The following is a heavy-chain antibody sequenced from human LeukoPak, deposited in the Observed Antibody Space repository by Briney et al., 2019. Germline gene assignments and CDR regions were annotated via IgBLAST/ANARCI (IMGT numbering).Heavy chain of an antibody. CDR1: GFTVSNKY. D-gene: IGHD4-23*01. CDR2: IYSGGSK. J-gene: IGHJ4*02. Sequence: GGSLRLSCAASGFTVSNKYISWVRQGPGKGLGQVSLIYSGGSKYYADSVKGRFTMSRDNSKNTLYLQMNSLRGEDTAVYYCASGRQTTVVTVNVHWGPGTLVTVSS. V-gene: IGHV3-66*01. CDR3: ASGRQTTVVTVNVH.